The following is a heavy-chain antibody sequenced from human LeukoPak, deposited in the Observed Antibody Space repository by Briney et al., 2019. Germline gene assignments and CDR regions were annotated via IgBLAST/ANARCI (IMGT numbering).Heavy chain of an antibody. CDR2: IRHDGSNK. CDR1: GFTFSSYG. V-gene: IGHV3-30*02. D-gene: IGHD3-22*01. J-gene: IGHJ4*02. Sequence: PGGSLRLSCAASGFTFSSYGMHWVRQAPGKGLEWVAFIRHDGSNKYYADSVKGRFTISRDNSKNTLYLQMNSLRAEDTAVYYCARDSIISYYDSSGFSYWGQGTLVTVSS. CDR3: ARDSIISYYDSSGFSY.